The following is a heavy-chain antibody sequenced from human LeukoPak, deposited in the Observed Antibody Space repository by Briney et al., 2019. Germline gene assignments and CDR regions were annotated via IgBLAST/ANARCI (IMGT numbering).Heavy chain of an antibody. J-gene: IGHJ4*02. CDR2: ISYDGSNK. CDR3: AKWYAQWLVDSNPFDY. D-gene: IGHD6-19*01. CDR1: GFTFSSYG. Sequence: TGGSLRLSCAASGFTFSSYGMHGVREAPGKGLEGVAVISYDGSNKYYADSVKGRFTISRDNSKNTLYLQMNSLRAEDTAVYYCAKWYAQWLVDSNPFDYWGQGTLVTVSS. V-gene: IGHV3-30*18.